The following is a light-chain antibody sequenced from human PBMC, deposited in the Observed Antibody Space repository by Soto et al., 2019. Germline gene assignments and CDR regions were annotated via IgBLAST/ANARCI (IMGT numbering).Light chain of an antibody. CDR2: VAS. V-gene: IGKV1-27*01. J-gene: IGKJ1*01. Sequence: DIQMTQSPSSLSASVGDRVTITCRASQGISNYLAWYQQQPGKVPKLLIYVASTLQSGAPSRFSGSGSGTDFTLTISSLQPEDVATYYCQKYNSAPWTFVQGTKVEIK. CDR1: QGISNY. CDR3: QKYNSAPWT.